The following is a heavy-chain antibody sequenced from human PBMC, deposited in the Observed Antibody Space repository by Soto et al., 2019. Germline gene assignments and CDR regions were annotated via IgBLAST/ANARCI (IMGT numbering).Heavy chain of an antibody. Sequence: SLKISCRGSGYSFSSYWSGWVRQMPGKGLEWMGIIYPGDSDTRYSPSFQGQVTISADKSISTAYLQWSSLKASDTAIYYCARVVTLGYYYYMDVWGEGTTVTVSS. CDR1: GYSFSSYW. D-gene: IGHD3-16*01. J-gene: IGHJ6*03. V-gene: IGHV5-51*01. CDR3: ARVVTLGYYYYMDV. CDR2: IYPGDSDT.